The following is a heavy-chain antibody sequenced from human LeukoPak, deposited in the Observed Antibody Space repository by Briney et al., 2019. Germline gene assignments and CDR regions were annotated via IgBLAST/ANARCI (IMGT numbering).Heavy chain of an antibody. J-gene: IGHJ4*02. Sequence: TGGSLRLSCAASGFTFSSYAMSWVRQAPGKGLEWVSAISGSGGSTYYADSVKGRFTISRDNSKNTLYLQMNSLRAEDTAVYYCASLYYYGSGPYYFDYWGQGTLVTVSS. CDR3: ASLYYYGSGPYYFDY. D-gene: IGHD3-10*01. CDR1: GFTFSSYA. CDR2: ISGSGGST. V-gene: IGHV3-23*01.